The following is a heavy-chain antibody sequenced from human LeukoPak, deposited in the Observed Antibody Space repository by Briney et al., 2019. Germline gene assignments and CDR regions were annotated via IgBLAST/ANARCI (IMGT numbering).Heavy chain of an antibody. Sequence: SETLSLTCSVSGDSMYSHYWSFIRQAAGTGLEWIGRIHTSGTTYYNPSLKSRVTLSIDTSMNQFSLRLTSVTAADTAVYYCARGDYYDGGGRNWFDPWGQAAMATVSP. CDR3: ARGDYYDGGGRNWFDP. D-gene: IGHD3-3*01. CDR1: GDSMYSHY. J-gene: IGHJ5*02. CDR2: IHTSGTT. V-gene: IGHV4-4*07.